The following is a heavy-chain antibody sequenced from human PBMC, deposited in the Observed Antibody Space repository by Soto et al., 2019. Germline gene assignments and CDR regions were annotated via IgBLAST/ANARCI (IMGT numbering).Heavy chain of an antibody. CDR3: VRGSNVWLGMDY. CDR1: GFTFSSYP. V-gene: IGHV3-74*01. Sequence: EGSLRLSCAPSGFTFSSYPIHWVRQAPGKGPLWGSRITEDGSGTTYADSVKGRFTVTRDNAKNTIYLQMSGLGAEDTAVYHCVRGSNVWLGMDYWGQGTLVTVSS. J-gene: IGHJ4*02. CDR2: ITEDGSGT. D-gene: IGHD1-1*01.